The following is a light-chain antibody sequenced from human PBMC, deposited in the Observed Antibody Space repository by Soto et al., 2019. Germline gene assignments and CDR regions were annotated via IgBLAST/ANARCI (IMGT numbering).Light chain of an antibody. V-gene: IGKV3-11*01. Sequence: EIVLTQSPATLSLSPGERATLSCRASQSVSSYLAWYQQKPGQAPRLLIYDASNRATGIPARFSGSGSGTYFTLTISSLEPEDFAVYYCQQRSNWPPGAFGGGTKVEIK. CDR2: DAS. J-gene: IGKJ4*01. CDR3: QQRSNWPPGA. CDR1: QSVSSY.